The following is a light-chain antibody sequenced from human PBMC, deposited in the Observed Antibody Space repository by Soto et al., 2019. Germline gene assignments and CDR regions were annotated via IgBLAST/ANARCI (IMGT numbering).Light chain of an antibody. CDR1: SGHSSYA. CDR2: LNSDGSH. V-gene: IGLV4-69*01. Sequence: QSVLTQSPSASASLGASVKLTCTLSSGHSSYAIAWHQQQPEKGPRYLLKLNSDGSHSKGDGIPDRFSGSSSGAERNLAIPSLQSEDEADYDCQTWGTGIWVFGGGTKVTVL. CDR3: QTWGTGIWV. J-gene: IGLJ3*02.